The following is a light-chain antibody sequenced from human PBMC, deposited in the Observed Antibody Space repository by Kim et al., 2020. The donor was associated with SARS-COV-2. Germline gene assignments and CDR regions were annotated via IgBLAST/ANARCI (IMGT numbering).Light chain of an antibody. CDR1: KLGDKY. J-gene: IGLJ2*01. CDR3: QAWDSSLYVV. V-gene: IGLV3-1*01. CDR2: QDS. Sequence: SPGQTASITCSGDKLGDKYACWYQQKPGQSPVLVIYQDSKRPSGIPERFSGSNSGNTATLTISGTQAMDEADYYCQAWDSSLYVVFGGGTQLTVL.